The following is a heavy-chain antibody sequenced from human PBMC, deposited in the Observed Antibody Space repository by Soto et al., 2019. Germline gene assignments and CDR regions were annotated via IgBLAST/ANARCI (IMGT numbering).Heavy chain of an antibody. Sequence: QVQLVESGGGVVQPGRSLRHSCAASGFPFSSYGMHWVRQAPGKGLDWVGVIWYDGSNKDYAESVKGRFTISRDYSKNMLYLQMNRLSADDTAVYDCANSINWGQGTLFTVSS. V-gene: IGHV3-33*03. CDR3: ANSIN. J-gene: IGHJ4*02. CDR2: IWYDGSNK. CDR1: GFPFSSYG.